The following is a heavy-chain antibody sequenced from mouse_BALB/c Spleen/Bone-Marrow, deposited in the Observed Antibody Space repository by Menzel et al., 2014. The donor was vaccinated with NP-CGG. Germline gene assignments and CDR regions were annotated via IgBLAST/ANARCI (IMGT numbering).Heavy chain of an antibody. D-gene: IGHD2-14*01. CDR3: ARTYRPYALDY. V-gene: IGHV5-4*02. J-gene: IGHJ4*01. CDR1: GFIFGDYY. Sequence: DVKLVESGGGLVKPGGSLKLSCAASGFIFGDYYMYWVRQTPEKRLEWVATISDGGSYTSYPDSVKGRFTVSRDNAKNNLYLQMSSLKSEDTAFYYCARTYRPYALDYWGQGSSVTVSS. CDR2: ISDGGSYT.